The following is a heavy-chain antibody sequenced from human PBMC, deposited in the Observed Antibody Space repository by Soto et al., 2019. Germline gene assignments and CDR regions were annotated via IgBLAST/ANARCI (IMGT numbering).Heavy chain of an antibody. V-gene: IGHV3-23*01. CDR3: AKNQGVELVPLATVDWFDP. Sequence: GGSRRLSCAASGFTFENFGMSWVRQAPGKGLGWISSISGSGFNKYYADSVKGRFTISRDNSENTVYLELNNLRAEDTAVYHCAKNQGVELVPLATVDWFDPWGQGSVVTVSS. CDR1: GFTFENFG. D-gene: IGHD1-26*01. CDR2: ISGSGFNK. J-gene: IGHJ5*02.